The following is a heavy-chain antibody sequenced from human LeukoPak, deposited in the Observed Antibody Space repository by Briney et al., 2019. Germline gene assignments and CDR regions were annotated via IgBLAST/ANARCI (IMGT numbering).Heavy chain of an antibody. CDR3: AKLGTYWYFDV. V-gene: IGHV3-23*01. D-gene: IGHD3-16*01. Sequence: GGSLRLSCAASGFAFNLYGMAGVRQAPGRGRGCVSGISGSAVSTYYADSVKGRFTISRDNPKNVLFLQMNNLRVEDTAVYFCAKLGTYWYFDVWGRGTLVTVSS. CDR1: GFAFNLYG. CDR2: ISGSAVST. J-gene: IGHJ2*01.